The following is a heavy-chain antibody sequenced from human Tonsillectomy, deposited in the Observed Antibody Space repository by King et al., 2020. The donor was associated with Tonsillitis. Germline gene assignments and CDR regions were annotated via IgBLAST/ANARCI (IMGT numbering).Heavy chain of an antibody. D-gene: IGHD5-24*01. CDR2: IKQDGSEI. Sequence: EVQLVESGGGLVQPGGSLRLSCAASEFTFSHYWMNWVRQAPGKGLEWVAIIKQDGSEIYYMDSVKGRFTISRDNAKNSVYLQMNSLRAEDTAVYYCVSFWGPGMATIVNYWGQGTLVTVSS. V-gene: IGHV3-7*01. CDR3: VSFWGPGMATIVNY. CDR1: EFTFSHYW. J-gene: IGHJ4*02.